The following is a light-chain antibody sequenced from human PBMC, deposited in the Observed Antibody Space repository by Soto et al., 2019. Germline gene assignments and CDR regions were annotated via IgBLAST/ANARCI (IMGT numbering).Light chain of an antibody. CDR2: DAS. CDR3: QQYNTYWT. J-gene: IGKJ1*01. CDR1: QTISHW. Sequence: DIHLTQYPSTLSASVGERVTITCRASQTISHWLAWYQQKPGKAPKLLIFDASSLENGVPSRFSGSGSGTEFTLSIPGLQPDDFATYYCQQYNTYWTFGQGTKVDIK. V-gene: IGKV1-5*01.